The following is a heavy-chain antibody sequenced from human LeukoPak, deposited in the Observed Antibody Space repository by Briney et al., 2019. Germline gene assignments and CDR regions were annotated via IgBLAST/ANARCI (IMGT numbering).Heavy chain of an antibody. D-gene: IGHD3-22*01. Sequence: GSSVKVSCKASGGTFSSYAISWVRQAPGQELEWMGGIIPIFGTANYAQKFQGRVTITTDESTSTAYMELSSLRSEDTAVYYCARTFYYYDSSGYYSYYLDYWGQGTLVTVSS. CDR1: GGTFSSYA. J-gene: IGHJ4*02. V-gene: IGHV1-69*05. CDR2: IIPIFGTA. CDR3: ARTFYYYDSSGYYSYYLDY.